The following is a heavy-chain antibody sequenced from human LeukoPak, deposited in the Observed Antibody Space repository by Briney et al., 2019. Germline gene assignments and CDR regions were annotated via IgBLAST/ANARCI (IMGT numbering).Heavy chain of an antibody. Sequence: GGSLRLSRAASGFTFSSYSMNWVRQAPGKGLEWVSSISSSSSYIYYADSVKGRFTISRDNAKNSLYLQMNSLRAEDTAVYYCARLSWDSSSWYYYYYYYMDVWGKGTTVTVSS. V-gene: IGHV3-21*01. D-gene: IGHD6-13*01. CDR3: ARLSWDSSSWYYYYYYYMDV. CDR1: GFTFSSYS. J-gene: IGHJ6*03. CDR2: ISSSSSYI.